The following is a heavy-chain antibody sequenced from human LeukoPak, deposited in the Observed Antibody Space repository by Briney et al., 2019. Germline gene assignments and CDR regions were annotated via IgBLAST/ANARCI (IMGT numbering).Heavy chain of an antibody. CDR1: GGSISSSSYY. J-gene: IGHJ5*02. CDR3: AEVHYDFWSDHRFNWFDP. CDR2: IYYSGST. V-gene: IGHV4-39*07. Sequence: SETLSLTCTVSGGSISSSSYYWGWIRQPPGKGLEWIGSIYYSGSTYYNPSLKSRVTISVDTSKNQFSLKLSSVTAADTAVYYCAEVHYDFWSDHRFNWFDPWGQGTLVTVSS. D-gene: IGHD3-3*01.